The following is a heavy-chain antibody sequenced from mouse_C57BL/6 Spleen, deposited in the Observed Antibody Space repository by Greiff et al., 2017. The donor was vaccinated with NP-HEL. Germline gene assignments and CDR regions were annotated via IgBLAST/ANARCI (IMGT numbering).Heavy chain of an antibody. CDR1: GYTFTSYW. CDR3: ASRIGDYDVGARAMDY. J-gene: IGHJ4*01. D-gene: IGHD2-4*01. V-gene: IGHV1-64*01. CDR2: IHPNSGST. Sequence: QVQLQQPGAELVKPGASVKLSCKASGYTFTSYWMHWVKQRPGQGLEWIGMIHPNSGSTNYNEKFKSKATLTVDKSSSTAYMQLSSLTSEDAAVYYCASRIGDYDVGARAMDYWGQGTSVTVSS.